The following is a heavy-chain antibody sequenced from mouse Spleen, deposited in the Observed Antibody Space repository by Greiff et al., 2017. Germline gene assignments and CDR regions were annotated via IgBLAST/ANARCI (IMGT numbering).Heavy chain of an antibody. V-gene: IGHV5-4*01. Sequence: EVQVVESGGGLVKPGGSLKLSCAASGFTFSSYAMSWVRQTPEKRLEWVATISAGGSYTYYPDNVKGRFTISRDNAKNKLYLQMSHLKSEDTAMYYCARDRFAYWGQGTLVTVSA. J-gene: IGHJ3*01. CDR3: ARDRFAY. CDR1: GFTFSSYA. CDR2: ISAGGSYT.